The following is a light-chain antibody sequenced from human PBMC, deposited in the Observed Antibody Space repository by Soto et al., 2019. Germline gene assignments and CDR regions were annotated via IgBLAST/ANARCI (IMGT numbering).Light chain of an antibody. CDR2: DVS. CDR3: SSYTSSSTSG. V-gene: IGLV2-14*01. Sequence: QSALTQPASVSGSPGQSITISCTGTSSDVGGYNYVSWYQQHPGKAPKLMIYDVSNRPSGVSNRFSGSKSGNTASLTICGLQAEDEADYYCSSYTSSSTSGFGGGTKVTVL. J-gene: IGLJ2*01. CDR1: SSDVGGYNY.